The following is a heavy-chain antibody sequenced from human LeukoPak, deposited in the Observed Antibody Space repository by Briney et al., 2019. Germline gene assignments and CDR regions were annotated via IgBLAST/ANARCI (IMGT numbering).Heavy chain of an antibody. Sequence: PSETLSLTCTVSGGSISSYYWSWIRQPPGKGLEWIGRIYTSGSTNYNPSLKSRVTMSVDTSKNQFSLKLSSVTAADTAVYYCARDSGSITMNYYFDYWGQGTLVTVSS. CDR3: ARDSGSITMNYYFDY. CDR1: GGSISSYY. CDR2: IYTSGST. V-gene: IGHV4-4*07. D-gene: IGHD3-22*01. J-gene: IGHJ4*02.